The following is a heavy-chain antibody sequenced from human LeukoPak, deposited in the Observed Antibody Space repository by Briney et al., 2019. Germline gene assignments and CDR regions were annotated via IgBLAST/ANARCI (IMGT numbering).Heavy chain of an antibody. CDR2: INTANGYT. J-gene: IGHJ4*02. Sequence: GASVKVSCKASGYTFSSYMMHWVRQAPGQGLEWMGWINTANGYTKYSQKFQGRVTIIRDTSASTVYMELRDLRSEDTTVYYCATDLRMEWPAAWGQGTLVTVSS. V-gene: IGHV1-3*04. D-gene: IGHD3-3*01. CDR3: ATDLRMEWPAA. CDR1: GYTFSSYM.